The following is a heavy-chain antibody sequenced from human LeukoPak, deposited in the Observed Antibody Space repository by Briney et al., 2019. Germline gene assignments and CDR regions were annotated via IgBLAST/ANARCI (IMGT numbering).Heavy chain of an antibody. CDR2: INPNSGGT. V-gene: IGHV1-2*02. D-gene: IGHD5-18*01. J-gene: IGHJ4*02. Sequence: ASVKVSCKASGYTFTGYYMHWVRQAPGQGLEWVGWINPNSGGTNYAQKFQGRVTMTRDTSINTAYMELSRLRSDDTAVYYCARRRYSYGGFDYWGQGTLVTVSS. CDR3: ARRRYSYGGFDY. CDR1: GYTFTGYY.